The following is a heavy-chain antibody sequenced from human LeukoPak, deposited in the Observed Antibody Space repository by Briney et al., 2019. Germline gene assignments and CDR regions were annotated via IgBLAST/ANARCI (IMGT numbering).Heavy chain of an antibody. CDR3: AKGGAYCDFSFDP. V-gene: IGHV3-23*01. CDR2: INGNGGAT. D-gene: IGHD3-3*01. CDR1: GFTFKNYA. J-gene: IGHJ5*02. Sequence: GGSLRLSCAASGFTFKNYARSWVRQAPGKGLEWVSTINGNGGATYYADSVRGRFTVSRGNSKNTLYLQMNSLRAEDTALYYCAKGGAYCDFSFDPWGQGTLVTVSS.